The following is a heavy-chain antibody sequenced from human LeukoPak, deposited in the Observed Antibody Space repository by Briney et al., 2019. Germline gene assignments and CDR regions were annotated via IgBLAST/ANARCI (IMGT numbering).Heavy chain of an antibody. J-gene: IGHJ4*02. V-gene: IGHV3-21*01. CDR3: ERDLNYDILTDSLRADFAS. Sequence: GGSLRLSCVASGFIFRRQRMSWVRDAPGKGLEWVSSISNSITDICYAPSMKLQFTIPRYNANNSLYLQMTTLRADDTTVYYCERDLNYDILTDSLRADFASCGQGALGTVSS. CDR1: GFIFRRQR. D-gene: IGHD3-9*01. CDR2: ISNSITDI.